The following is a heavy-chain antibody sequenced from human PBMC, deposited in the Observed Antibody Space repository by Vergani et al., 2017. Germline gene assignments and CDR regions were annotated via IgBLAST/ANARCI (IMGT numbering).Heavy chain of an antibody. Sequence: EVQLLESGGGLVQPGGSLRLSCAASGFTFSSYSMNWVRQAPGKGLEWVSSISSSSSYIYYADSVKGRFTISRDNAKNSLYLQMNSLRAEDTAVYYCARDRDYYDSSGSDYWGQGTLVTVSS. D-gene: IGHD3-22*01. J-gene: IGHJ4*02. CDR2: ISSSSSYI. V-gene: IGHV3-21*01. CDR3: ARDRDYYDSSGSDY. CDR1: GFTFSSYS.